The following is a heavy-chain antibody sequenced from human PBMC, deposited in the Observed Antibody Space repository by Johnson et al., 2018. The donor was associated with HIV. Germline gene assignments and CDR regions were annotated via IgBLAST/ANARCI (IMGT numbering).Heavy chain of an antibody. CDR1: GFTFSSYG. D-gene: IGHD4-23*01. CDR2: ISYDGSNK. V-gene: IGHV3-30*03. Sequence: QEQLVESGGGVVQPGRSLRLSCAASGFTFSSYGMHWVRQAPGKGLEWVAVISYDGSNKYYADSVKGRFTISRDNAKNSLYLQMNSLRAEDTAVYYCAREQYGGNSNAGDGFDIWGQGTMVTVSS. J-gene: IGHJ3*02. CDR3: AREQYGGNSNAGDGFDI.